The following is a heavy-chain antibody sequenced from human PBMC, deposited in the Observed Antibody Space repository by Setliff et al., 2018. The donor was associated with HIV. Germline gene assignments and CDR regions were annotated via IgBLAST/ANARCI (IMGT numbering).Heavy chain of an antibody. Sequence: GGSLRLSCTASGFIFGDYAMSWVRQAPGKGLEWVGFIRTKAKGGTAEYAASVKGRFTFSRDDSKSVAYLQMNSLKIEDAAVYYCSAGIQLLYWGQGTLVTVSS. CDR2: IRTKAKGGTA. D-gene: IGHD1-1*01. V-gene: IGHV3-49*04. CDR3: SAGIQLLY. CDR1: GFIFGDYA. J-gene: IGHJ4*02.